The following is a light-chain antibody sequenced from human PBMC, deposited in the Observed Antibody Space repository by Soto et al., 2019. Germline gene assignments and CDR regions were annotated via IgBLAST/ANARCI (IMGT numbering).Light chain of an antibody. J-gene: IGKJ5*01. CDR1: QSVSNS. V-gene: IGKV3-11*01. CDR2: DVS. Sequence: ELLLTQSPATLSLSTGDRVTLSWGARQSVSNSLAWSQQKPGQPPRLLIYDVSNRATGVPARFSGSGCATDFTLTITSLETEDFAAYFCYQHYNWRRVTSGHGTRLEIK. CDR3: YQHYNWRRVT.